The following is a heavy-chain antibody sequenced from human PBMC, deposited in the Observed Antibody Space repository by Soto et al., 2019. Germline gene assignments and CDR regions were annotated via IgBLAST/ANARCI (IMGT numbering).Heavy chain of an antibody. Sequence: SGGSLRLSCAASGFTFSSYGMHWVRQAPGKGLEWVAVISYDGSNKYYADSVKGRFTISRNNSKNTLYLQMNSLRAEDTAVYYCAKDHYYDSSGPFDYWGQGTLVTVSS. CDR2: ISYDGSNK. CDR1: GFTFSSYG. J-gene: IGHJ4*02. V-gene: IGHV3-30*18. D-gene: IGHD3-22*01. CDR3: AKDHYYDSSGPFDY.